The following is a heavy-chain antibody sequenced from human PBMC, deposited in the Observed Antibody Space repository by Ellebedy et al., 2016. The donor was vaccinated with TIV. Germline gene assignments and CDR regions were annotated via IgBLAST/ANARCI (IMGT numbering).Heavy chain of an antibody. Sequence: AASVKVSCKVSGYSLTESPIHWVRQAPGRGLEWMGGFDPEDGETIYAQKFQGRVTMTEDTSTDTAYMELSSLRSDDTADYYCVIEMRDGGDDWGQGTLVTVSS. CDR3: VIEMRDGGDD. CDR1: GYSLTESP. J-gene: IGHJ4*02. V-gene: IGHV1-24*01. D-gene: IGHD3-10*01. CDR2: FDPEDGET.